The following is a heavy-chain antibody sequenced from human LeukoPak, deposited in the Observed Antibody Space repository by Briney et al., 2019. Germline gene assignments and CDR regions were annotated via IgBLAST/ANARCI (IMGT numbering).Heavy chain of an antibody. V-gene: IGHV4-4*07. CDR3: ARDVSVWGSFDWFDP. CDR2: IYTSGST. D-gene: IGHD3-16*01. J-gene: IGHJ5*02. Sequence: SETLSLTCAVYGGSFSGYYWSWIRQPAGKGLEWIGRIYTSGSTNYNPSLKSRVTMSVDTSKNQFSLKLSSVTAADTAVYYCARDVSVWGSFDWFDPWGQGTLVTVSS. CDR1: GGSFSGYY.